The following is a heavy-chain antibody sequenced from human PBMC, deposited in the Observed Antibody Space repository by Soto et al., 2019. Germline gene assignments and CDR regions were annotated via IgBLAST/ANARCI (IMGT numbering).Heavy chain of an antibody. D-gene: IGHD4-17*01. CDR2: ISYDGTNK. J-gene: IGHJ6*02. CDR1: GFTFSTYG. Sequence: QVQLVESGGGEVQPGRSLTLSCAASGFTFSTYGMHWVRQTPGKGLEWVAVISYDGTNKFYSDSVKGRFTISRDNFKNTLTLQKNSLRADDTAVYSCAKDLQSYGDYDYYCYGMDVWGLGTRVTVSS. CDR3: AKDLQSYGDYDYYCYGMDV. V-gene: IGHV3-30*18.